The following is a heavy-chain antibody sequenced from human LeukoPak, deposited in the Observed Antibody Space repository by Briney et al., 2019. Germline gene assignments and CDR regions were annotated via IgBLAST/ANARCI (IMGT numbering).Heavy chain of an antibody. J-gene: IGHJ4*02. D-gene: IGHD3-10*01. Sequence: PSETLSLTCTVSGGSISSYYWSWIRQPPGKGLEWIGYIYYSGSTNYNPSLKSRVTISVDTSKNQFSLKLSSVTAADTAVYYCARGERYYYGSGSSWYFDYWGQGTLVTVSS. V-gene: IGHV4-59*01. CDR3: ARGERYYYGSGSSWYFDY. CDR2: IYYSGST. CDR1: GGSISSYY.